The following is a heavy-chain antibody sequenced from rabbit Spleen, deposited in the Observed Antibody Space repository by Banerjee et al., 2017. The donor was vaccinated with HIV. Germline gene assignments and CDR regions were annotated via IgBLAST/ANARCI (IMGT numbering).Heavy chain of an antibody. CDR2: IYTSSSRYT. Sequence: QSLEESGGDLVKPGASLTLTCTASGFSFSDSYWMSWVRQAPGKGLEWIGIIYTSSSRYTDYASWVNGRFSISRENTQNTVSLQMNSLTAADTATYFCARTGSSWSLNLWGPGTLVTVS. CDR1: GFSFSDSYW. D-gene: IGHD8-1*01. CDR3: ARTGSSWSLNL. J-gene: IGHJ6*01. V-gene: IGHV1S40*01.